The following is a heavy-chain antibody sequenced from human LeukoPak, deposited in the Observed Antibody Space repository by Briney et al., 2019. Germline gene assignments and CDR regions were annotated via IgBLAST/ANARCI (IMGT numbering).Heavy chain of an antibody. CDR2: IDRSGST. Sequence: ASETLSLTCAVYGGSFSRYYWNWIRQPPGKGLEWIGEIDRSGSTSYSPSLKSRVTMSVDTSKNQFSLNLSSVTAADTAVYYCARRGQSAFDIWGQGTMVTVSS. D-gene: IGHD3-10*01. CDR3: ARRGQSAFDI. V-gene: IGHV4-34*01. CDR1: GGSFSRYY. J-gene: IGHJ3*02.